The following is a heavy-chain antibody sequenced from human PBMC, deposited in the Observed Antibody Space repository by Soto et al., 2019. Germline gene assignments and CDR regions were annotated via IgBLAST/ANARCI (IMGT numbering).Heavy chain of an antibody. D-gene: IGHD2-2*01. CDR1: GFTFSSYA. CDR3: ARDYCSSTSCYGEGDYCYGMYV. J-gene: IGHJ6*02. V-gene: IGHV3-30-3*01. CDR2: ISYDGSNK. Sequence: GGSLRLSCAASGFTFSSYAMHWVRQAPGKGLEWVAVISYDGSNKYYADSVKGRFTISRDNSKNTLYLQMNSLRAEDTAVYYCARDYCSSTSCYGEGDYCYGMYVCGQGTTVTVS.